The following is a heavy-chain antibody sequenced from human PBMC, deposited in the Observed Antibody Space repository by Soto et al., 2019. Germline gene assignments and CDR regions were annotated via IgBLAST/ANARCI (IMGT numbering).Heavy chain of an antibody. V-gene: IGHV5-10-1*01. CDR3: ARVGVWGGITMVRGDLNDYYGMDV. Sequence: PGESLKISCKGSGYSFTSYWISWVRQMPGKGLEWMGRIDPSDSYTNYSPSFQGHVTISADKSISTAYLQWSSLKASDTAMYYCARVGVWGGITMVRGDLNDYYGMDVWGQGTTVTVSS. CDR1: GYSFTSYW. CDR2: IDPSDSYT. D-gene: IGHD3-10*01. J-gene: IGHJ6*02.